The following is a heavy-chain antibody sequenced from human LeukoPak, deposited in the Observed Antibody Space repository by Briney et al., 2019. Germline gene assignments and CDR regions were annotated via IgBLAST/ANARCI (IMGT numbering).Heavy chain of an antibody. V-gene: IGHV4-39*07. CDR3: AREGWDL. Sequence: SSETLSLTCTVSGGSISSSSYYWGWIRQPPGKGLEWIGSMYYSGSTYYNPSLKSRVTISVDTSKNQFSLKLTSVTAADTAVYYCAREGWDLWGRGTLVTVSS. J-gene: IGHJ2*01. CDR1: GGSISSSSYY. D-gene: IGHD2-15*01. CDR2: MYYSGST.